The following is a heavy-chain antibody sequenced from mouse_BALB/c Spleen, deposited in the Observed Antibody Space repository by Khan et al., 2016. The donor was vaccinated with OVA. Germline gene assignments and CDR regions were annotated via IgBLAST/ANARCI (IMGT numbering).Heavy chain of an antibody. V-gene: IGHV3-2*02. CDR1: GYSITSDYA. D-gene: IGHD2-3*01. CDR3: ARDGSRYNYAMDY. J-gene: IGHJ4*01. Sequence: EVQLVETGPGLVNPSQSLSLTCTVTGYSITSDYAWNWIRQFPGNKLEWMGYINYNGSTNYNPALKSRISITRDTSKNQFFLQLNSVTTEDTATYYCARDGSRYNYAMDYGGQGTSVTVSS. CDR2: INYNGST.